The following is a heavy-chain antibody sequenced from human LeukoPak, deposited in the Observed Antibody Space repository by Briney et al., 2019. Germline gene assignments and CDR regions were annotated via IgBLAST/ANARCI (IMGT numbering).Heavy chain of an antibody. CDR1: GFTFYDYA. Sequence: GGSLRLSCAASGFTFYDYAMHWVRPAPGKGLEWVSLISGDGGSTYYADSVKGRFTISRDNSKNSLYLQMNSLRTEDTALYYCAKGVSGWWGEYFQHWGQGTLVTVSS. D-gene: IGHD6-19*01. J-gene: IGHJ1*01. V-gene: IGHV3-43*02. CDR3: AKGVSGWWGEYFQH. CDR2: ISGDGGST.